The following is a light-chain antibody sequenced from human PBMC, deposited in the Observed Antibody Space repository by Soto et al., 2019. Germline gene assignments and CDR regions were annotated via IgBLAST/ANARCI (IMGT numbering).Light chain of an antibody. J-gene: IGLJ1*01. V-gene: IGLV1-40*01. Sequence: QSVLTQPPSVSGAPGQRVTISCTGSSSNIGAGYDVHWYQQLPGTAPKLLIYGNSNRPSGVPDRFSGSKSGTSASLAITGLQAEDEADYYCQSYDSSLNSFLFAAGTKVTVL. CDR1: SSNIGAGYD. CDR2: GNS. CDR3: QSYDSSLNSFL.